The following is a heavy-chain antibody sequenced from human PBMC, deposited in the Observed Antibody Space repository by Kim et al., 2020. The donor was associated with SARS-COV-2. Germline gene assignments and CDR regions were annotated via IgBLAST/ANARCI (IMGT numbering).Heavy chain of an antibody. Sequence: ADSVKGRFTISRNTAKNSLSLQMNSLSDKDTAVYYCARDGSMLETNVGFDSWGQGTLVTVSS. CDR3: ARDGSMLETNVGFDS. V-gene: IGHV3-48*03. J-gene: IGHJ4*02. D-gene: IGHD1-1*01.